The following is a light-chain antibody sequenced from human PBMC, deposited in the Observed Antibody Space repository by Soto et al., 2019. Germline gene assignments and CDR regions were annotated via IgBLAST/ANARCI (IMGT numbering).Light chain of an antibody. CDR3: QQSYGTPNT. V-gene: IGKV1-39*01. J-gene: IGKJ2*01. CDR2: AAS. CDR1: QSISSY. Sequence: DIQMTQSPSSLFASVGDRVIITCRTSQSISSYLNWYQQKPGKAPRLLIYAASSLQSGVPSRFSGGGSGTYFTLTISSLQPEDFATYYCQQSYGTPNTFGQGTKLEIK.